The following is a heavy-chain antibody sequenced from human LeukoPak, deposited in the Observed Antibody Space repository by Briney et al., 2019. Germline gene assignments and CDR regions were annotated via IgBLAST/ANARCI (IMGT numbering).Heavy chain of an antibody. V-gene: IGHV3-43D*04. CDR3: ANDRLRVTCRNRFF. Sequence: PGGSLRLSCAASGFTLHDYAMHWVRQPPGKGPEWVSLISWVGGDTHYADSVKGRFTISRDNTKNALFLQMNSLRPHDPATYYYANDRLRVTCRNRFFWDQGTVVTVSP. J-gene: IGHJ4*02. D-gene: IGHD3-10*01. CDR2: ISWVGGDT. CDR1: GFTLHDYA.